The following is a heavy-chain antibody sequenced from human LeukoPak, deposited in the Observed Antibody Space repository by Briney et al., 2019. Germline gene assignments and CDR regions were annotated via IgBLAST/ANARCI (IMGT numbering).Heavy chain of an antibody. D-gene: IGHD2-21*01. CDR3: ARNDC. CDR2: IYHSGST. V-gene: IGHV4-59*12. Sequence: SETLSLTCTVSGGSIRSYYWSWVRQPPGKGLEWIGYIYHSGSTNYNPSLKSRVNLSVDMAKNQISLKMSSVTAADTAVYYCARNDCWGQGTLVTVSS. J-gene: IGHJ4*02. CDR1: GGSIRSYY.